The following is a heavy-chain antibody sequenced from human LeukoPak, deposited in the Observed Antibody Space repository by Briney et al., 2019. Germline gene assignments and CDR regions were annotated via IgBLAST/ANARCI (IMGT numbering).Heavy chain of an antibody. D-gene: IGHD2-21*01. CDR2: ISYDGSNK. CDR3: ASLGASRCGSRFDP. V-gene: IGHV3-30*04. J-gene: IGHJ5*02. Sequence: GGSLRLSCAASGFTFSSYAMHWVRQAPGKGLEWVAVISYDGSNKYYADSVKGRFTISRDNSKNTLYLQMNSLRAEDTAVYYCASLGASRCGSRFDPWGQGTLVTVSS. CDR1: GFTFSSYA.